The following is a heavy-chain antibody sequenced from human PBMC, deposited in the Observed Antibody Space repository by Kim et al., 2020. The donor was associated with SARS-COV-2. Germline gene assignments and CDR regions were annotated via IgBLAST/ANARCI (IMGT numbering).Heavy chain of an antibody. CDR1: GGSISSGDYY. CDR3: AQTQKEVANNWFDP. J-gene: IGHJ5*02. D-gene: IGHD5-12*01. CDR2: IYYSGST. Sequence: SETLSLTCTVSGGSISSGDYYWSWIRQPPGKGLEWIGYIYYSGSTYYNPSLKSRVTISVDTSKNQFSLKLSSVTAADTAVYYCAQTQKEVANNWFDPWGQGTLVTVSS. V-gene: IGHV4-30-4*01.